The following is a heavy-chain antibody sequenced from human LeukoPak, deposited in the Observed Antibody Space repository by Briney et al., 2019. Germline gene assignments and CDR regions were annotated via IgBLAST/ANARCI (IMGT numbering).Heavy chain of an antibody. CDR1: GYTFTGYY. CDR3: AREGSSGSSFDY. CDR2: INPNSGGT. Sequence: GASVKVSCKASGYTFTGYYMHWVRQAPGQGLEWMGWINPNSGGTKYAQKFQGRVTMTRDTSITTAYMELSRLRSDDTAVYYCAREGSSGSSFDYWGQGTLVTVSS. J-gene: IGHJ4*02. V-gene: IGHV1-2*02. D-gene: IGHD6-19*01.